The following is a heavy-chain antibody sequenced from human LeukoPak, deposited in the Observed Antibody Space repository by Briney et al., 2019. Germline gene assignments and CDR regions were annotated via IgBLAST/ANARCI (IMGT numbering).Heavy chain of an antibody. J-gene: IGHJ2*01. CDR3: AKAIRNLGWYFDL. V-gene: IGHV3-74*01. D-gene: IGHD3-3*01. Sequence: PGGSLRLSCTASGFTIGNRWMHWVRQAPGRGLMWVARIFGDATGASYADSVKGRFSISRDNSKNTLYLQMNSLRAEDTAVYYCAKAIRNLGWYFDLWGRGTLVTVSS. CDR1: GFTIGNRW. CDR2: IFGDATGA.